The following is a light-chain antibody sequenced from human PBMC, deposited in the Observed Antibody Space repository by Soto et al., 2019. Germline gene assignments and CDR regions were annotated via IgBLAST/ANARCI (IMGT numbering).Light chain of an antibody. CDR3: SSYTSSSNYV. V-gene: IGLV2-14*01. CDR1: SSDVGGYNY. Sequence: QSVLTQPASVSGSPGQSITISCTGTSSDVGGYNYVSWYQQHPGKAPKLMIYKVSNRPSGVSNRFSGSKSGNTASLTISGLQAEDEADYYCSSYTSSSNYVFGTGTKVTVL. CDR2: KVS. J-gene: IGLJ1*01.